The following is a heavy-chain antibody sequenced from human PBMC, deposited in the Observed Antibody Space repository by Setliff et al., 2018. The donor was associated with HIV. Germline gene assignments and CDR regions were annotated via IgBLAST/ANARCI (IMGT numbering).Heavy chain of an antibody. V-gene: IGHV3-15*01. Sequence: GGSLRLSCAASGLLFTNAWMSWVRQAPGKGLEWVGRIKTKTDGGTTDYAAPVKGRFTISRDDSKNTLYLQMNSLKTEDTAVYYCTTRGTWDYRDYFDYWGQGTLVTVSS. CDR3: TTRGTWDYRDYFDY. J-gene: IGHJ4*02. D-gene: IGHD1-26*01. CDR2: IKTKTDGGTT. CDR1: GLLFTNAW.